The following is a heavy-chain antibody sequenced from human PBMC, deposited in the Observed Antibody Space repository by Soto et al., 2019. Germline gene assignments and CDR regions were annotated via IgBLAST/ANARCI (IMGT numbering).Heavy chain of an antibody. CDR3: ASEGSGDHDLHY. V-gene: IGHV1-46*01. CDR1: GYTFTSYY. CDR2: INPSGGST. J-gene: IGHJ4*02. D-gene: IGHD3-10*01. Sequence: ASVKVSCKASGYTFTSYYMHWVRQAPGQGLEWMGIINPSGGSTSYAQKFQGRVTITADESTSTAYMELSSLRAEDTAVYYCASEGSGDHDLHYWGQGTLVTVSS.